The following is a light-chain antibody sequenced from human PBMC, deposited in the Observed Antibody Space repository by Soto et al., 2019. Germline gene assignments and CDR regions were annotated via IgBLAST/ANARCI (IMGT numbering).Light chain of an antibody. CDR2: GAS. V-gene: IGKV3-15*01. CDR1: QSVSSN. CDR3: QQYNNWPRT. J-gene: IGKJ1*01. Sequence: EIVMTQSPATLSVSPGERATLSCRASQSVSSNLAWYQQKPGQAPRLLIYGASTRATGIPARFSGSGSGTEFTFSISSLLSEDFAVYYCQQYNNWPRTFGQGTKVDIK.